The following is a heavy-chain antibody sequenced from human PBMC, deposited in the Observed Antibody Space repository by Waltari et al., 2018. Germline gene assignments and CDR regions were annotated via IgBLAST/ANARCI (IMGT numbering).Heavy chain of an antibody. J-gene: IGHJ3*02. CDR2: IYYSGST. CDR3: ARNAGYSGIGGAFDI. D-gene: IGHD1-26*01. CDR1: GGSISSYY. V-gene: IGHV4-59*01. Sequence: QVQLQESGPGLVKPSETLSLTCTVSGGSISSYYWSWIRQPPGKGLEWIGYIYYSGSTNYNPSLKSRVTISVDTSKNQFSLKLSSVTAADTAVYYCARNAGYSGIGGAFDIWGQGTMVTVSS.